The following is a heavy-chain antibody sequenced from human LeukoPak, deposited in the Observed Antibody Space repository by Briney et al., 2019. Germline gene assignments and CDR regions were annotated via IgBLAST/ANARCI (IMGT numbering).Heavy chain of an antibody. J-gene: IGHJ6*02. CDR2: ISSSSSTI. V-gene: IGHV3-48*02. CDR3: ARDGSYYGSGSYYYYYGMDV. Sequence: PGGSLRLSCAASGFTFSSYRMNWVRQAPGKGLEWVSYISSSSSTIYYADSVKGRFTISRDNAKNSLYLQMNSLRDEDTAVYYCARDGSYYGSGSYYYYYGMDVWGQGTTVTVSS. CDR1: GFTFSSYR. D-gene: IGHD3-10*01.